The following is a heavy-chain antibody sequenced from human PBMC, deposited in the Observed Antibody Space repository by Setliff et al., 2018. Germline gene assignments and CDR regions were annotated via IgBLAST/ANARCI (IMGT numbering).Heavy chain of an antibody. CDR1: GDSISSTYH. J-gene: IGHJ4*02. V-gene: IGHV4-39*01. CDR2: IYYTGNT. D-gene: IGHD3-16*01. CDR3: ARSTYYSTWHYFDH. Sequence: ETLSLTCNVSGDSISSTYHWGWIRQPPGKGLEWIASIYYTGNTYYDPSLKSRVTLSINRSNNQVSLKLRSVTAADTAVYYCARSTYYSTWHYFDHWGQGILVTVS.